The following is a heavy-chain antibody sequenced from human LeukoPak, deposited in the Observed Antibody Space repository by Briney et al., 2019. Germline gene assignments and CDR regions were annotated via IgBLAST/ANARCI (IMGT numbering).Heavy chain of an antibody. CDR1: GFTFRSYG. Sequence: GGSLRLSCAASGFTFRSYGMHWVRQAPGKGLEWVAFIRYDGSNKYYADSVKDRFTISRDNSKNTLYLQMNSLRAGDTAVYYCAKPHFDDWGQGTLVTVSS. CDR3: AKPHFDD. CDR2: IRYDGSNK. V-gene: IGHV3-30*02. J-gene: IGHJ4*02.